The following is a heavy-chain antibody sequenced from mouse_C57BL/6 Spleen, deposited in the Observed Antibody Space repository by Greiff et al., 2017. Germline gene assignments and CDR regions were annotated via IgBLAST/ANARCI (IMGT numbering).Heavy chain of an antibody. V-gene: IGHV1-52*01. CDR3: ARQAVVPYQYYFDY. Sequence: QVQLQQPGAELVRPGSSVKLSCKASGYTFTSYWMHWVKQRPIQGLEWIGNIDPSASETHYNQKFKDKATMTVDKSSSTAYMQLSSLTSEDSAVYYCARQAVVPYQYYFDYWGQGTTLTVSS. CDR1: GYTFTSYW. D-gene: IGHD1-1*01. CDR2: IDPSASET. J-gene: IGHJ2*01.